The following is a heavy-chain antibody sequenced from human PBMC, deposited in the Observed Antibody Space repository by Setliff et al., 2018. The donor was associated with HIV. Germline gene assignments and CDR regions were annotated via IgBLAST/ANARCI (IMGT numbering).Heavy chain of an antibody. V-gene: IGHV3-74*01. CDR3: ARAASGNIQYFDY. J-gene: IGHJ4*02. CDR1: GFTFSSYS. CDR2: LNSDGSST. D-gene: IGHD5-18*01. Sequence: GGSLRLSCAASGFTFSSYSMYWVRQAPGKGLMWVSRLNSDGSSTTYADSVKGRFTISRDNAKNTLYLQMNSLRAEDTAVYYCARAASGNIQYFDYWGQGTLVTVSS.